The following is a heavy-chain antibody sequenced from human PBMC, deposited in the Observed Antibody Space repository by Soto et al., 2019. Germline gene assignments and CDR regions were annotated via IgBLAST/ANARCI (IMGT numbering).Heavy chain of an antibody. Sequence: QVQLVQSGAEEKKPGASVKVSCKASGYTFTSYAMHWVRQAPGQRLEWMGWINAGNGNTKYSQKFQGRVTITRDTTESPPHKERSRLISEDKAVYYCAREAGYSSGCYADWFGPWGPGTLVNVSS. CDR3: AREAGYSSGCYADWFGP. CDR1: GYTFTSYA. CDR2: INAGNGNT. V-gene: IGHV1-3*05. D-gene: IGHD6-19*01. J-gene: IGHJ5*02.